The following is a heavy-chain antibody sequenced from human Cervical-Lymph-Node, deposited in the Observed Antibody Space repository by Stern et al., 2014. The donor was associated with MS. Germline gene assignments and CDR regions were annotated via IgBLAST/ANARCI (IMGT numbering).Heavy chain of an antibody. Sequence: QVQLVESGGGVVQPGRSLRLSCAASGFTFSSSGMHWVRQAPGKGLEWLAIIYYDGNNRYYADSVKGRFTISRDNSKNTLYLQMNSLRAEDTAVYYCAREGGNTTEYFQHWGQGPLVTVPS. D-gene: IGHD4-23*01. V-gene: IGHV3-33*01. CDR1: GFTFSSSG. CDR2: IYYDGNNR. J-gene: IGHJ1*01. CDR3: AREGGNTTEYFQH.